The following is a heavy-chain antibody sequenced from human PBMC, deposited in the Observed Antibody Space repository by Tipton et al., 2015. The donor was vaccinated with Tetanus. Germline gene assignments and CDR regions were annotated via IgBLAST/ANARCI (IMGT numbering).Heavy chain of an antibody. J-gene: IGHJ4*02. CDR3: ARGITDGYNRRLDY. CDR1: RGPISSYY. Sequence: TLSLTCSVSRGPISSYYWSWIRQPAGKGLEWIGHISNGNPDYSGSLKSRVALSVDTSKNEFYLKLRSVNAADTGVYYCARGITDGYNRRLDYWGQGILVAVSS. D-gene: IGHD5-24*01. CDR2: ISNGNP. V-gene: IGHV4-4*07.